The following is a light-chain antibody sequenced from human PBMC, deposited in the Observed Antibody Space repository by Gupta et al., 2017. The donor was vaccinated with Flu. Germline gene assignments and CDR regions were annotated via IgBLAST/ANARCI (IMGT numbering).Light chain of an antibody. Sequence: DIQMTQSPSTLSASVGDRVTIACRASRSIRTYLNWYQQKPGKAPKLLIYAASTLQSGVPSRFSGSGSGTDFTLTISSLQPEDFATYDCQESLSARDTFGQGTKVDIK. CDR3: QESLSARDT. CDR1: RSIRTY. J-gene: IGKJ2*01. CDR2: AAS. V-gene: IGKV1-39*01.